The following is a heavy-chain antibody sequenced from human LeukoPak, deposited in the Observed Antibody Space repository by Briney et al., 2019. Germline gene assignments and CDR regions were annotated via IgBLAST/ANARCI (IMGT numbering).Heavy chain of an antibody. Sequence: SGPTLVKPTQTLTLTCTFSGFSLNTTGMRMGRIRQPPGKALEWLSRIDWDDDKFYSTSLKPRLTISKDSSRNQVVLTMTNMDPVDTATYYCARIAPSYYYDSSAPLDYWGQGTLVTVPS. D-gene: IGHD3-22*01. V-gene: IGHV2-70*04. J-gene: IGHJ4*02. CDR1: GFSLNTTGMR. CDR3: ARIAPSYYYDSSAPLDY. CDR2: IDWDDDK.